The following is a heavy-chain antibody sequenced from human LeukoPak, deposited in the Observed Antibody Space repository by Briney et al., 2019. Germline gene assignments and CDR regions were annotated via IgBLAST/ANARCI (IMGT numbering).Heavy chain of an antibody. CDR1: GYSFTSYW. V-gene: IGHV5-51*01. J-gene: IGHJ3*02. D-gene: IGHD3-10*01. CDR3: ARSLLWFGEVLYRDAFDI. Sequence: GESLKISCKGSGYSFTSYWIGWVRQMPGKGLEWMGIIYPGDSDTRYSPSFQGQVTISADKSISTAYLQWSSLKASDTAMYYCARSLLWFGEVLYRDAFDIWGQGTMVTVSS. CDR2: IYPGDSDT.